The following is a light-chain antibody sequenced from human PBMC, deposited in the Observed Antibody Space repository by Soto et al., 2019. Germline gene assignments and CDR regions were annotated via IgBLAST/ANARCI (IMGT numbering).Light chain of an antibody. V-gene: IGKV3-20*01. CDR3: LQYGSSPYT. Sequence: EIVLTQSPGTLSLSPGERATLSCRASQTVSRSYLAWYQQKPGQAPRLLIYGASSRATGIPDRFSGRGSGTDFTLTISRLEPEDLAVFYCLQYGSSPYTFGQGTKLEIK. J-gene: IGKJ2*01. CDR1: QTVSRSY. CDR2: GAS.